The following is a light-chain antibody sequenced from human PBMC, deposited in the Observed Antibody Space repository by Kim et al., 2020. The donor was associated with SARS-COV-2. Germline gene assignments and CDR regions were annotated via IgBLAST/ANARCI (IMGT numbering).Light chain of an antibody. J-gene: IGKJ5*01. CDR2: DAS. CDR1: QNLKSD. V-gene: IGKV3-15*01. Sequence: SPGDRATLSCRASQNLKSDLAWYQQKPGQAPRLLIFDASTRATDIPARFSGSGSGTEFTLTISSLQSDDSGVYYCQQYNSWPPITFGQGTRLEIK. CDR3: QQYNSWPPIT.